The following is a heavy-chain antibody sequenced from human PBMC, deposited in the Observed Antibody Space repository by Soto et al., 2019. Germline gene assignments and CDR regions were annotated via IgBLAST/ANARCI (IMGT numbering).Heavy chain of an antibody. CDR1: GVTFSSET. Sequence: QVQLVQSGADVKKPGSSVNVSCQASGVTFSSETLGWVRQAPGQGLEWVGGIIPLFGTASYAQKFQGRVTITADESTSTVNMELSSLRSDDTAVYFYATEWGENPASPFDAWGQGTLVTVAS. V-gene: IGHV1-69*01. D-gene: IGHD1-26*01. CDR3: ATEWGENPASPFDA. CDR2: IIPLFGTA. J-gene: IGHJ4*02.